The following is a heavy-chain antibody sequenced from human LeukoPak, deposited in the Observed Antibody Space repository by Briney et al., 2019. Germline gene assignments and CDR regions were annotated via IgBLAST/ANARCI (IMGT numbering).Heavy chain of an antibody. D-gene: IGHD3-3*01. J-gene: IGHJ5*02. V-gene: IGHV3-74*01. CDR2: INSDGSST. CDR1: GFTFSSYW. CDR3: AREVGYDPSWWFDP. Sequence: GGSLRLSCAASGFTFSSYWMHWVRQAPGKGLVWVSRINSDGSSTSYADSVKGRFTISRDNATNTLYLQMNSLRAEDTAVYYCAREVGYDPSWWFDPWGQGTLVTVSS.